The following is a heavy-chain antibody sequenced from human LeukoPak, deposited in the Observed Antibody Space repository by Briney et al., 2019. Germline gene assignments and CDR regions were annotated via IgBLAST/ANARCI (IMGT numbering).Heavy chain of an antibody. V-gene: IGHV3-23*01. D-gene: IGHD3-10*01. J-gene: IGHJ4*02. CDR3: AKDLWFGEFLFDY. CDR2: ISGSGGST. Sequence: PGGSLRLSCAASGFTFSSYAMSWVRQAPGKGLEWVSAISGSGGSTYYADSVEGRFTISRDNSKNTLYLQMNSLRAEDTAVYYCAKDLWFGEFLFDYWGQGTLVTVSS. CDR1: GFTFSSYA.